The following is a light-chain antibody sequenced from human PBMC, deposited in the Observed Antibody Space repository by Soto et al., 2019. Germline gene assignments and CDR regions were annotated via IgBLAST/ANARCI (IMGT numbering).Light chain of an antibody. CDR3: QTWGTGIPVV. J-gene: IGLJ2*01. CDR2: LNSDGSP. V-gene: IGLV4-69*01. Sequence: QPVLTQSPSASASLGASVKLTCTLSSGHSSYAIAWHQQQPEKGPRYLMKLNSDGSPSKGDGIPDRFSGSSSGAERYLTISSLQSEDEADYYCQTWGTGIPVVFGGGTKLTVL. CDR1: SGHSSYA.